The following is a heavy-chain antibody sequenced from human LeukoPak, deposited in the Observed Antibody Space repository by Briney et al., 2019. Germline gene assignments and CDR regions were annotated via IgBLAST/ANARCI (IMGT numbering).Heavy chain of an antibody. CDR3: ASPTGRPNSYY. J-gene: IGHJ4*02. CDR1: GFTLSSYA. Sequence: GGSLRLSRAASGFTLSSYAMSWVRQAPGKGLEGVSAVSDSGRSTHYADSVKGRFTIPRDNSKHTLYLQMNSLRAEDTAVYYCASPTGRPNSYYWGRRTRVTVFS. CDR2: VSDSGRST. V-gene: IGHV3-23*01. D-gene: IGHD1-14*01.